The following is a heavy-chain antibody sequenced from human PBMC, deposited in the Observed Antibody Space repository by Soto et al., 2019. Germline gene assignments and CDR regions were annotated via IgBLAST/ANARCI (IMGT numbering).Heavy chain of an antibody. V-gene: IGHV1-8*01. J-gene: IGHJ4*02. D-gene: IGHD3-10*01. CDR3: ARTPRQELIDF. CDR1: GYTFTTYD. CDR2: MNPISGNT. Sequence: QVQLVQSGAEVKKPGASVKVSCKASGYTFTTYDINWVRQATGQGLEWLGWMNPISGNTGYAPDFQGRVTMTSDTSISTAYMELSSLRSDDTAVYYCARTPRQELIDFWGPGTQVTVSS.